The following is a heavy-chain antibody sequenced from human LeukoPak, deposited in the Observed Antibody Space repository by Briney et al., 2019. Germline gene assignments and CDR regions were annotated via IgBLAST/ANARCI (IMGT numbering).Heavy chain of an antibody. D-gene: IGHD6-6*01. CDR1: GGSISSGGYS. Sequence: SETLSLTCAVSGGSISSGGYSWNWIRQPPGKGLEWIGYMHHSGSTNYNPSLKSRVTISVDTSKNQFSLKLSSVTAADTAVYYCARQKVAARGPMNALLNWFDPWGQGTLVIVSS. CDR3: ARQKVAARGPMNALLNWFDP. CDR2: MHHSGST. J-gene: IGHJ5*02. V-gene: IGHV4-30-2*01.